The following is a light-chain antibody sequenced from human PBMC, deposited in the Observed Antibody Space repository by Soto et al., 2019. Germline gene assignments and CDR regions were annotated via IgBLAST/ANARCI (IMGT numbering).Light chain of an antibody. J-gene: IGKJ2*01. V-gene: IGKV2-28*01. CDR3: MQALQTPPT. Sequence: DIVMTQSPLSLPVTPGEPASISCRSSQSLLHSNGYNYLDWYLQKPGQSPQLLIYLGSNRASGVPDRCSGSVSGTDFTLKISRVEAEDVGVYYCMQALQTPPTFGQGTKMEIK. CDR2: LGS. CDR1: QSLLHSNGYNY.